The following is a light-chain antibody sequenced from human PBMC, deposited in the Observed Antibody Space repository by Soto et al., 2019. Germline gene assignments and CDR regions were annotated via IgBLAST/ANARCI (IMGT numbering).Light chain of an antibody. CDR3: QQANSFPRT. V-gene: IGKV1-12*01. CDR1: QVISSW. Sequence: DIQMTQSPSSVSASVGDTVTSSCQASQVISSWLAWYQQKPGKAPNLLIYKASTLQTGVPSRFSGSGSGTDFTLTINNLQPEDFATYYCQQANSFPRTFGPGTKVDIK. CDR2: KAS. J-gene: IGKJ3*01.